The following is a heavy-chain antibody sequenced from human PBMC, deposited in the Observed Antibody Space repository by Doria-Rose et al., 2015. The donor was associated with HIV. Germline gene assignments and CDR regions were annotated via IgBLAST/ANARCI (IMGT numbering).Heavy chain of an antibody. CDR2: IFSDDER. Sequence: QVQLVQSGPVLVKPTETLTLTYTVSGVSLSSPGMGVSWIRQPPGKALEWLANIFSDDERSYKTSLKSRLTISRGTSKSQVVLTMTDMDPVDTATYYCARIKSSRWYHKYYFDFWGQGTLAIVSA. D-gene: IGHD6-13*01. V-gene: IGHV2-26*01. J-gene: IGHJ4*02. CDR1: GVSLSSPGMG. CDR3: ARIKSSRWYHKYYFDF.